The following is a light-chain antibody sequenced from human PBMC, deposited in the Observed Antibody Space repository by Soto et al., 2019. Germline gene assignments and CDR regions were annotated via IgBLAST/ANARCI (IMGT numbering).Light chain of an antibody. J-gene: IGLJ3*02. V-gene: IGLV1-47*01. CDR1: SSNIGSNY. CDR3: ADWYDSLSRWV. CDR2: TRN. Sequence: QSALTQPPSASGTPGQRVTISCSGSSSNIGSNYVYAYQQLPGTAPKLLMYTRNKRPSGVPYRFSGSNSGTSAALAISGLLYDDEADYHCADWYDSLSRWVFGGGTKLTVL.